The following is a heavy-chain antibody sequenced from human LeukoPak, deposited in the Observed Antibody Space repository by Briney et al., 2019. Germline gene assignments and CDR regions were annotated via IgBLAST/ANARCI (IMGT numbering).Heavy chain of an antibody. CDR1: GYTSIGYL. D-gene: IGHD1-26*01. CDR2: IILGISTI. Sequence: GGALRVSWAPPGYTSIGYLRSGVPQAPGRGRGWVSYIILGISTIYYADSGKGRFTISRDNAKNSLYLQMNSLRAEDTAVYYCASEFGEWELLLGGNAFDTWGQGTMVTVSS. J-gene: IGHJ3*02. CDR3: ASEFGEWELLLGGNAFDT. V-gene: IGHV3-48*01.